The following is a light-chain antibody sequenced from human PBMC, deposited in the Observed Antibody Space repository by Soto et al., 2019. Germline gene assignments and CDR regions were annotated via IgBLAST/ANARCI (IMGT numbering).Light chain of an antibody. Sequence: QSALTQPASVSGSPGQSITISCTGTSSDIGIYNFVSWFQHHPGKAPKLMIYEVTNRPSGVSYRFSGSKSGNTASLTISGLQSEDEADYYCSSYTGSTPLVVFGGGTKVTVL. V-gene: IGLV2-14*01. CDR2: EVT. CDR3: SSYTGSTPLVV. CDR1: SSDIGIYNF. J-gene: IGLJ2*01.